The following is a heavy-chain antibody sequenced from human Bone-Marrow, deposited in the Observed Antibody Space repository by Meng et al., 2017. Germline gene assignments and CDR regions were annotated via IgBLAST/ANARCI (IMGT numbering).Heavy chain of an antibody. J-gene: IGHJ6*02. D-gene: IGHD4-23*01. V-gene: IGHV1-46*01. CDR3: AREGDGGNSRPGYYYYGMDV. CDR1: GYTFTGYY. CDR2: INPSGGST. Sequence: ASVKVSCKASGYTFTGYYMHWVRQAPGQGLEWMGIINPSGGSTSYAQKFQGRVTMTRDTSTSTVYMELSSLRSEDTAVYYCAREGDGGNSRPGYYYYGMDVWGQGTTVTVSS.